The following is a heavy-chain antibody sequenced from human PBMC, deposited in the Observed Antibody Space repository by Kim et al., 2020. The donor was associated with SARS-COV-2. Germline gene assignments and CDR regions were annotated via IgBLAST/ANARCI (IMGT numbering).Heavy chain of an antibody. CDR3: ARGHNLTERYNYYYGMDV. D-gene: IGHD3-9*01. Sequence: SETLSLTCAVYGGSFSGYYWSWIRQPPGKGLEWIGEINHSGSTNYNPTLKSRVTISVDTSKNQFSLKLSSVTAADTAVYYCARGHNLTERYNYYYGMDVWGQGTTVTVSS. V-gene: IGHV4-34*01. J-gene: IGHJ6*02. CDR2: INHSGST. CDR1: GGSFSGYY.